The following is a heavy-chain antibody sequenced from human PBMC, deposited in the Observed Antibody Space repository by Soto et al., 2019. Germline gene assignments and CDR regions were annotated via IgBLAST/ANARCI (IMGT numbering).Heavy chain of an antibody. D-gene: IGHD3-3*01. CDR1: GYSFTSYW. J-gene: IGHJ6*02. CDR2: IDPSDSYT. CDR3: ATSLTIFGVVTDLYYYYYGMDV. Sequence: HGESLKISCKGSGYSFTSYWISWVRQMPGKGLEWMGRIDPSDSYTNYSPSFQGHVTISADKSISTAYLQWSSLKASDTAMYYCATSLTIFGVVTDLYYYYYGMDVWGQGTTVTVSS. V-gene: IGHV5-10-1*01.